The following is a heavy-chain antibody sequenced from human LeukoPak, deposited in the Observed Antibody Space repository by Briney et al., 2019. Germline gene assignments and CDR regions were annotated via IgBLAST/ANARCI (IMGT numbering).Heavy chain of an antibody. D-gene: IGHD1-26*01. J-gene: IGHJ3*02. CDR2: IRYDGSNK. CDR3: AKDTSYYEHAFDI. Sequence: PGGSLRLSCAASGFTFSSYGMHWVHQAPGKGLEWVAFIRYDGSNKYYADSVKGRFTISRDNSKSTLYLQMNSLRAEDTAVYYCAKDTSYYEHAFDIWGQGTMVTVSS. V-gene: IGHV3-30*02. CDR1: GFTFSSYG.